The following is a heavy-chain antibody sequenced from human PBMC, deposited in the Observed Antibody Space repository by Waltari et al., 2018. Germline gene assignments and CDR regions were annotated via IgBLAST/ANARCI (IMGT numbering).Heavy chain of an antibody. J-gene: IGHJ5*02. D-gene: IGHD2-21*01. CDR2: IYYSGST. Sequence: QLQLQESGPGLVKPSETLSLTCTVSGGSISSSSYYWGWIRQPPGKGLEWIGSIYYSGSTYYNPSLKSRVTISVDTSKNQFSLKLSSVTAADTAVYYCARERFSMSVVPRGGDRRRGLRWGFDPWGQGTLVTVSS. V-gene: IGHV4-39*02. CDR3: ARERFSMSVVPRGGDRRRGLRWGFDP. CDR1: GGSISSSSYY.